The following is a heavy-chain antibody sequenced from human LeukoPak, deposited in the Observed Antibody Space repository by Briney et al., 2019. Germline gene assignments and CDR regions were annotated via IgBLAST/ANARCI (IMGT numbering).Heavy chain of an antibody. V-gene: IGHV4-30-2*01. J-gene: IGHJ4*02. CDR1: GGSISSGGYY. CDR3: ARLSSSWYYFDY. Sequence: PSQTLSLTCTVSGGSISSGGYYWSWIRQPPGKGLGWIGYIYHSGSTYYNPSLKSRVTISVDRSKNQFSLKLSSVTAADTAVYYCARLSSSWYYFDYWGQGTLVTVSS. CDR2: IYHSGST. D-gene: IGHD6-13*01.